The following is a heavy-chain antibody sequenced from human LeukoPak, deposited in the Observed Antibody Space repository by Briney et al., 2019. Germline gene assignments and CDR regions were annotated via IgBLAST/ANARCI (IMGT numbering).Heavy chain of an antibody. CDR1: GYTFTSYG. CDR3: ARDRYTTGPYSSGSSDY. CDR2: ISAYNGNT. Sequence: ASVKVSCKASGYTFTSYGISWVRQAPRQGLEWMGWISAYNGNTNYAQKLQGRVTMTTDTSTSTAYMELRSLRSDDTAVYYCARDRYTTGPYSSGSSDYWGQGTLVTVSS. J-gene: IGHJ4*02. D-gene: IGHD6-19*01. V-gene: IGHV1-18*01.